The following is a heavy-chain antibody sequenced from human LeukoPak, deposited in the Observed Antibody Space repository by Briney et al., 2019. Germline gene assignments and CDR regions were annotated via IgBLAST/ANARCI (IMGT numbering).Heavy chain of an antibody. CDR1: GGSIRSYY. Sequence: SETLSLTCTVSGGSIRSYYWSWIRQPPGKGLGWIGYIYYSGSTNYNPSLKSRVTISVDTSKNQFSLKLRSVTAADTAVYYCARHQWGTTMVDYWGQGTLVTVSS. J-gene: IGHJ4*02. D-gene: IGHD3-16*01. V-gene: IGHV4-59*08. CDR3: ARHQWGTTMVDY. CDR2: IYYSGST.